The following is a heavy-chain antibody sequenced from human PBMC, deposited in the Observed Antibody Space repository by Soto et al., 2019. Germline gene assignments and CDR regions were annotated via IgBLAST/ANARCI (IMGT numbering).Heavy chain of an antibody. CDR1: GFTFSSYW. V-gene: IGHV3-7*01. D-gene: IGHD2-15*01. CDR2: IKPDGSER. J-gene: IGHJ4*02. CDR3: ARDAPGGYYNY. Sequence: EVQLVESGGGLVQPGGSLRLSCAASGFTFSSYWMYWVRQAPGKGLEWVANIKPDGSERYYVDSVKGRFTISRDNAKNSLYLQMKSLRVEDTALYYCARDAPGGYYNYWGQGTLVTVSS.